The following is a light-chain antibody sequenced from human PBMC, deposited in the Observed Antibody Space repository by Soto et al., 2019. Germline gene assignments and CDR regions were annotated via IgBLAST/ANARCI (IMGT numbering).Light chain of an antibody. CDR3: QQYNSYSWT. J-gene: IGKJ1*01. Sequence: DIQMTQSPSTLSASVGDRVTITCRASQSISSWLAWYQQKPGKAPKLLIYKASSVESGVPSRFSGSGSGTEFTLTISCLQPDDVATYYCQQYNSYSWTFGQGTKVEIK. V-gene: IGKV1-5*03. CDR2: KAS. CDR1: QSISSW.